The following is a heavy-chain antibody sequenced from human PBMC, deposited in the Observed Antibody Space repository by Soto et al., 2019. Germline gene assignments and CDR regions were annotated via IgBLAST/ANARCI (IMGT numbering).Heavy chain of an antibody. D-gene: IGHD3-16*01. CDR2: IYYSGST. Sequence: QVQLQESGPGLVKPSQTLSLTCTVSGGSISSGGYYWSWIRQHPGKGLEWIGYIYYSGSTYYNPSLKSRVTISVDPSKNHFSRKLSSVTAADTAVYYCARSLIHTPDAFDIWGQGTMVTVSS. CDR1: GGSISSGGYY. CDR3: ARSLIHTPDAFDI. J-gene: IGHJ3*02. V-gene: IGHV4-31*03.